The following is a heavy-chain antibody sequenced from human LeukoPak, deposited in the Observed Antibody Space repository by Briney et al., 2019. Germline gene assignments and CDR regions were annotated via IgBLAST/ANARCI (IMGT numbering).Heavy chain of an antibody. CDR3: AKGRWFGER. D-gene: IGHD3-10*01. CDR1: GFTFSSYG. CDR2: ISGSGGST. J-gene: IGHJ4*02. V-gene: IGHV3-23*01. Sequence: AGGSLRLSCAASGFTFSSYGMSWVRQAPEKGLEWVSAISGSGGSTYYADSVKGRFTISRDNSKNTLYLQMNSLRAEDTAVYYCAKGRWFGERWGQGTLVTVSS.